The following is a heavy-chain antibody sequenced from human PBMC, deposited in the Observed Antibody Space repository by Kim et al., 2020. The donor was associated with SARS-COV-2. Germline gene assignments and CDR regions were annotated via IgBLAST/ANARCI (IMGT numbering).Heavy chain of an antibody. V-gene: IGHV3-23*01. D-gene: IGHD3-10*01. CDR3: AKDLTLQEGVTFNDY. J-gene: IGHJ4*02. Sequence: DSVKGRFTISRDNSKNTLYLQMNSLRAEDTAVYYCAKDLTLQEGVTFNDYWGQGTLVTVSS.